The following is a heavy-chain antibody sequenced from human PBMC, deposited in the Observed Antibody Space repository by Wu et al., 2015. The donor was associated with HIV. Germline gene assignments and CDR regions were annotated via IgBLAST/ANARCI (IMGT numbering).Heavy chain of an antibody. Sequence: QVQLVQSGAEVRKPGSSVKVSCKASGGTFSNYVISWVRQAPGQGLEWMGGIIAMFDEAHYAQKFQGRVTITADESTNTAYMGLSSLRSEDTAVYYCACGIFGVVSPRPLDYWGQGTLVTVSS. J-gene: IGHJ4*02. CDR2: IIAMFDEA. CDR3: ACGIFGVVSPRPLDY. CDR1: GGTFSNYV. D-gene: IGHD3-3*01. V-gene: IGHV1-69*12.